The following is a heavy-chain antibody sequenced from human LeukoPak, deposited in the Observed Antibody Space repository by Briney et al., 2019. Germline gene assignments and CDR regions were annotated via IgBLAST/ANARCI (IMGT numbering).Heavy chain of an antibody. V-gene: IGHV4-59*08. J-gene: IGHJ6*02. CDR3: ARLHDYVWGSYRPYYYYGMDV. Sequence: SETLSLTCTVSGGSISSYYWSWIRQPPGKGLEWIGYIYYSGSTNYNPSLKSRVTISVDTSKNQFSLKLSSVTAVDTAVYYCARLHDYVWGSYRPYYYYGMDVWGQGTTVTVSS. CDR1: GGSISSYY. CDR2: IYYSGST. D-gene: IGHD3-16*02.